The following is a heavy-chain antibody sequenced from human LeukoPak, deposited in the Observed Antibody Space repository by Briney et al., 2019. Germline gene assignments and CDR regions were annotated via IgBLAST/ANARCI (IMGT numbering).Heavy chain of an antibody. CDR2: ISSSARTI. Sequence: GGSLRLSCVVSGVTFSIYEMYWVRQAPGKGLEWVSYISSSARTIYYADSVKGRFTISRDNAKNSLYLQMNSLRTEDTAVYYCASSTSFGYWGQGTLVTVSS. CDR1: GVTFSIYE. J-gene: IGHJ4*02. V-gene: IGHV3-48*03. CDR3: ASSTSFGY.